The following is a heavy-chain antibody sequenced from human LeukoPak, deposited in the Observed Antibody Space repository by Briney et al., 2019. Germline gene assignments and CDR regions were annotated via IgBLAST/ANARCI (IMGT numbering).Heavy chain of an antibody. Sequence: SETLSLTCTVSGGSISSGDYYWSWIRQPPGNGLEWIGYIYYSGSTYYNPSLKSRVTISVDTSKNQFSLKLSSVTAADTAVYYCARAHCSSTSCYFGGYNWFDPWGQGTLVTVSS. V-gene: IGHV4-30-4*01. CDR2: IYYSGST. J-gene: IGHJ5*02. CDR3: ARAHCSSTSCYFGGYNWFDP. D-gene: IGHD2-2*01. CDR1: GGSISSGDYY.